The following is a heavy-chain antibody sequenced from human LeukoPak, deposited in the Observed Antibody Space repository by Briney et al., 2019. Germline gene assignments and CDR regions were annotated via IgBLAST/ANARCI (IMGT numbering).Heavy chain of an antibody. J-gene: IGHJ4*02. V-gene: IGHV1-69*05. D-gene: IGHD3-22*01. CDR2: TIPISGTA. Sequence: GASVKVSCKASGGTFSIDAIAWVRQAPGQGPEWMGGTIPISGTAKYAQKFQGRVTITTDESTSTAYMELRSLRSDDTAVYYCARVPIYYYDSSGYYRSRFDYWGQGTLVTVSS. CDR1: GGTFSIDA. CDR3: ARVPIYYYDSSGYYRSRFDY.